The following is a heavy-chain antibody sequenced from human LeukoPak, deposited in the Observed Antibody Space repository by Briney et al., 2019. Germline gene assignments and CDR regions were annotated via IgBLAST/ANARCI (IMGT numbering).Heavy chain of an antibody. Sequence: SETLSLTCTVSGGSISSGDYYWSWLRQPPGKGLEWIGYIYYSGSTYYNPSLKSRVTISVDTSKNQFSLELSSVTAADTAVYYCARARYSYGNWFDPWGQGTLVTVSS. CDR2: IYYSGST. J-gene: IGHJ5*02. CDR1: GGSISSGDYY. V-gene: IGHV4-30-4*01. D-gene: IGHD5-18*01. CDR3: ARARYSYGNWFDP.